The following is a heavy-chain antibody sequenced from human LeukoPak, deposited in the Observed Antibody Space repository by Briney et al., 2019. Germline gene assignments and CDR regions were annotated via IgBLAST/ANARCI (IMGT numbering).Heavy chain of an antibody. J-gene: IGHJ4*02. CDR3: ARVIDCGGDCYLFDY. CDR2: IYYSGST. CDR1: GGSINSYY. Sequence: SETLSLTCTVPGGSINSYYWSWIRQPPGKGLEWIGYIYYSGSTNYNPSLKSRVTISVDTSKNQFSLKLSSVTAADTAVYYRARVIDCGGDCYLFDYWGQGTLVTVSS. D-gene: IGHD2-21*02. V-gene: IGHV4-59*01.